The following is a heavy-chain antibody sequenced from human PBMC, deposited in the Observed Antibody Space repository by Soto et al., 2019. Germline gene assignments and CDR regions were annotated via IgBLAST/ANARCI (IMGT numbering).Heavy chain of an antibody. V-gene: IGHV4-39*01. CDR1: GGSISSSSYY. CDR2: IYYSGST. J-gene: IGHJ6*03. CDR3: ASPMRSSRDYYYMDV. Sequence: QLQLQESGPGLVKPSETLSLTCTVSGGSISSSSYYWGWIRQPPGKGLEWIGSIYYSGSTYYNPSLKSRVTISVDTSKNQFSLKLSSVTAADTAVYYCASPMRSSRDYYYMDVWGKGTTVTVSS.